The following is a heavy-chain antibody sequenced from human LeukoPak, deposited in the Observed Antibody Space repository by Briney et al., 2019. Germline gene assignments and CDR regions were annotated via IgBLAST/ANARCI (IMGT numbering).Heavy chain of an antibody. CDR2: INHSGST. Sequence: SETLSLTCAVYGGSFSGYYWSWIRQPPGKGLEWLGEINHSGSTNYNPSLKSRVTISVDTSKNQFSLKLSSVTAADTAVYYCARRRLWFGELSTKIYDPWGQGTLVTVSS. J-gene: IGHJ5*02. V-gene: IGHV4-34*01. D-gene: IGHD3-10*01. CDR1: GGSFSGYY. CDR3: ARRRLWFGELSTKIYDP.